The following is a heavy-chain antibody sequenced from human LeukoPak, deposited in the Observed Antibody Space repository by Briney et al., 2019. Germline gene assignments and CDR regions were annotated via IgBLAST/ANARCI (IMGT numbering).Heavy chain of an antibody. Sequence: SETLSLTCTVSGGSISSYYWSWIRQPPGKGLEWIGYIYYSGSTNYNPSLKSRVTTSVDTSKNQFSLKLSSVTAADTAVYYCARGSPSVIVVVPAAYYYYMDVWGKGTTVTVSS. D-gene: IGHD2-2*01. CDR3: ARGSPSVIVVVPAAYYYYMDV. CDR1: GGSISSYY. V-gene: IGHV4-59*01. J-gene: IGHJ6*03. CDR2: IYYSGST.